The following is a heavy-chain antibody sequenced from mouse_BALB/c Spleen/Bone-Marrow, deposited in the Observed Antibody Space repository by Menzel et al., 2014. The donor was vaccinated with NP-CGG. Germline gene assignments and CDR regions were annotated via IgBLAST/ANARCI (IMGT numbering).Heavy chain of an antibody. CDR2: INPGSSTI. CDR1: GFDFGRYW. V-gene: IGHV4-2*02. Sequence: EVKLQESGGGLVQPGGSLNLACVASGFDFGRYWVSWARQAPGKGLEWIGEINPGSSTINYSPSLKDKFIISRDNAKNTLYLQMSKVRSEDTALYYCARLGYYGYHDNWGQGTTLTVSS. J-gene: IGHJ2*01. CDR3: ARLGYYGYHDN. D-gene: IGHD1-2*01.